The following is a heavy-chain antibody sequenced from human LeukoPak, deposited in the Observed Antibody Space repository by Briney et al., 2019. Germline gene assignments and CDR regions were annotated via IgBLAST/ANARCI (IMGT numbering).Heavy chain of an antibody. D-gene: IGHD2-2*01. CDR1: GFTFNSYA. CDR3: AKRYCSSSTCEAVPSSRFDY. CDR2: ISAGGSDT. V-gene: IGHV3-23*01. J-gene: IGHJ4*02. Sequence: GGSLRLSCAAWGFTFNSYAMSWVRQDPGQGLECVSSISAGGSDTYYADSVKGRFTISRDNSKNTLYLQMNSLRGEDTALYYSAKRYCSSSTCEAVPSSRFDYWGQGTPVTVSS.